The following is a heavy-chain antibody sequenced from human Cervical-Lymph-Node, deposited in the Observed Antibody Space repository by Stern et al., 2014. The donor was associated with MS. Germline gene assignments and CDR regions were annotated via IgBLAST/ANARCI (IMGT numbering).Heavy chain of an antibody. J-gene: IGHJ4*02. D-gene: IGHD6-13*01. CDR3: ARSHYSSSWSMVYFDY. Sequence: QVQLVASGAEVKKPGASVKVSCKASGYTFTGYYMHWVRQAPGQGLEWMGWINPNSGGTNYAQKFQGWVTMTRDTSISTAYMELSRLRSDDTAVYYCARSHYSSSWSMVYFDYWGQGTLVTVSS. CDR1: GYTFTGYY. V-gene: IGHV1-2*04. CDR2: INPNSGGT.